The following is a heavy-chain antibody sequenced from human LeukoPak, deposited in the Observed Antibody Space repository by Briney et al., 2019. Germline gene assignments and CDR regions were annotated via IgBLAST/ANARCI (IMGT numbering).Heavy chain of an antibody. Sequence: PGGSLRLSCAASGFTFSSYGMHWVRQAPGKGLEWVAVISYDGSNKYYADSVQGLFTISRDNSKNTLYLQMNSLRAEDTAVYYCARDASGHDLPFDYWGQGTLVTVSS. CDR2: ISYDGSNK. J-gene: IGHJ4*02. D-gene: IGHD6-25*01. V-gene: IGHV3-30*03. CDR1: GFTFSSYG. CDR3: ARDASGHDLPFDY.